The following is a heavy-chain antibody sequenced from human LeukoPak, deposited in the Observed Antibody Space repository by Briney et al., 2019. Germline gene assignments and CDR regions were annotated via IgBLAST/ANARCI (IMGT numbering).Heavy chain of an antibody. V-gene: IGHV4-34*01. CDR2: INNSGST. CDR1: AGSFSGYY. D-gene: IGHD4-23*01. Sequence: SETLSLTSAVYAGSFSGYYWGWIRQPPGKGLEWIGEINNSGSTHYNPSLKRRVTISVDTSKNQFSLKLSSVTAADTVVYYCARGTTAVVNFDYWGQGTLLTVSS. J-gene: IGHJ4*02. CDR3: ARGTTAVVNFDY.